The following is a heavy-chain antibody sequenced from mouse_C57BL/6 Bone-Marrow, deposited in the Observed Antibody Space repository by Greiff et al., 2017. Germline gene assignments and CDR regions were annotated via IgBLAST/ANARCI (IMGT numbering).Heavy chain of an antibody. CDR1: GYTFTSYW. J-gene: IGHJ4*01. CDR3: TRSLITTVVAPYAMDY. CDR2: IYPGNSDT. D-gene: IGHD1-1*01. V-gene: IGHV1-5*01. Sequence: EVQLQQSGTVLARPGASVKMSCKTSGYTFTSYWMHWVKQRPGQGLEWIGAIYPGNSDTSYNQKFKGKAKLTAVTSASTAYMELSSLTNEDSAVYYCTRSLITTVVAPYAMDYWGQGTSVTVSS.